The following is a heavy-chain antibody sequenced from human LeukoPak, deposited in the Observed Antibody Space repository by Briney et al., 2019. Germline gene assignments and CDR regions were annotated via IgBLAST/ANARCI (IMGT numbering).Heavy chain of an antibody. CDR2: ISSSSSYI. D-gene: IGHD3-22*01. J-gene: IGHJ4*02. CDR3: ARDAGNTYYYDTSLYYFDY. Sequence: GGSLRLSCAASGFTFSSYGMHWVRQAPGKGLEWVSSISSSSSYIYYADSVKGRFTISRDNAKNSLYLQMNSLRAEDTAVYYCARDAGNTYYYDTSLYYFDYWGQGTLVTVSS. V-gene: IGHV3-21*01. CDR1: GFTFSSYG.